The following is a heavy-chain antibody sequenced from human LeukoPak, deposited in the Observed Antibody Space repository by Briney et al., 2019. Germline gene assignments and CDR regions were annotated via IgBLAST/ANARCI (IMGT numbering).Heavy chain of an antibody. J-gene: IGHJ4*02. D-gene: IGHD3-10*01. Sequence: GASVTVSCKASGYTFTAYYMHWVRQAPGQGLEWMGWINPNSGGTNYAQKFQGRVTMTRDTSISTAYMELSRLKSDDTAVYYCARQRRFGELLPTDWGQGTLVTVSS. V-gene: IGHV1-2*02. CDR1: GYTFTAYY. CDR2: INPNSGGT. CDR3: ARQRRFGELLPTD.